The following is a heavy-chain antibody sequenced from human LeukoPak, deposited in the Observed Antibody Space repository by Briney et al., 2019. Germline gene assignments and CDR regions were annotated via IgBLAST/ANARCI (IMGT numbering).Heavy chain of an antibody. CDR3: AFRIWFGELYA. J-gene: IGHJ5*02. V-gene: IGHV3-23*01. Sequence: GSLRLSCAASGFTFSSYAMSWVRQAPGKGLEWVSAISGSGGSTYYADSVKGRFTISRDNSKNTLYLQMNSLRAEDTAVYYCAFRIWFGELYAWGQGTLVTVSS. CDR2: ISGSGGST. CDR1: GFTFSSYA. D-gene: IGHD3-10*01.